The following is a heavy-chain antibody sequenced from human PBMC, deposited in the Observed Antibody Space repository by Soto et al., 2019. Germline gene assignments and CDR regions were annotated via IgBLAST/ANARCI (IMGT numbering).Heavy chain of an antibody. D-gene: IGHD1-7*01. J-gene: IGHJ4*02. V-gene: IGHV1-58*01. Sequence: SVKVSCKASGFTFTSSAVQWVRQARGQRLEWIGWIVVGSGNTNYAQKFQERVTITRDMSTSTAYMELSSLRSEDTAVYYCAASLQYTRNWNYGYWGQGTLVTVSS. CDR3: AASLQYTRNWNYGY. CDR1: GFTFTSSA. CDR2: IVVGSGNT.